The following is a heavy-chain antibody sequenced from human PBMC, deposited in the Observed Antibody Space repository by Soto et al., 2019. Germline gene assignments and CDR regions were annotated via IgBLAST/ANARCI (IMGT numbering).Heavy chain of an antibody. V-gene: IGHV1-69*13. CDR1: GGTFSSYA. J-gene: IGHJ4*02. Sequence: ASVKVSCKASGGTFSSYAISWVRQAPGQGLEWMGGIIPIFGTANYAQKFQGRVTITADESTSTAYMELSSLRSEDTAVYYCARVTDYYGSGAIDYWGQGTLVTVSS. CDR3: ARVTDYYGSGAIDY. CDR2: IIPIFGTA. D-gene: IGHD3-10*01.